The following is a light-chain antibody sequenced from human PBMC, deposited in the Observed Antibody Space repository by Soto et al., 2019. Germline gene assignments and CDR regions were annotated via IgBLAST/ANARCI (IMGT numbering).Light chain of an antibody. V-gene: IGKV3-20*01. Sequence: EIVLTQSPGIVSLSPLEIATLSFMASQSVSSSYLAWYQQKPGQAPRLLIYGASSRATGIPDRFSGSGSGTDFTLTISRLEPEDFAAYYCQQYGSSPRITFGQGTRLEIK. J-gene: IGKJ5*01. CDR2: GAS. CDR3: QQYGSSPRIT. CDR1: QSVSSSY.